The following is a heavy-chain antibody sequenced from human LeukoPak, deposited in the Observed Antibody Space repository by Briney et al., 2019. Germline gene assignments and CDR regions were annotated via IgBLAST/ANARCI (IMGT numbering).Heavy chain of an antibody. D-gene: IGHD3-10*01. Sequence: PGRSLRLSCAASGFTLSSYAMHWVRQAPGKGLEWVAVISYDGSNKYYADSVKGRFTISRDNSKNTLYLQMNSLRAEDTAVYYCAREGFGELTDYYFDYWGQGTLVTVSS. CDR2: ISYDGSNK. J-gene: IGHJ4*02. CDR3: AREGFGELTDYYFDY. V-gene: IGHV3-30*04. CDR1: GFTLSSYA.